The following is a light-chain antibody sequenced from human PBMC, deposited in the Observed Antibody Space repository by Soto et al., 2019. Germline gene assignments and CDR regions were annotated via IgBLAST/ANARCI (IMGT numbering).Light chain of an antibody. CDR1: STDIGAYNY. J-gene: IGLJ1*01. Sequence: QSALTQPASVSGSPGQSITISCTGTSTDIGAYNYVSWYQQHPGKAPKHLIYEVTNRPSGVSNRFSGSKSGNTASLTISGLQAEDEANYYCNSYTTLSNRGFGTGTKVTV. V-gene: IGLV2-14*01. CDR3: NSYTTLSNRG. CDR2: EVT.